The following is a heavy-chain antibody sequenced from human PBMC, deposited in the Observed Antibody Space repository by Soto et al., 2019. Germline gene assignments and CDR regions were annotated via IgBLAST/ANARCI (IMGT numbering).Heavy chain of an antibody. Sequence: ASVKVSCKASGYTFTGYYMHWVRQAPGQGLEWMGWINPNSGGTNYAQKFQGWVTMTRDTSIRTAYMELSRLRSDDTAVYYCARGPSYSGSYHYYYYGMDVWGQGTTVTVSS. V-gene: IGHV1-2*04. CDR3: ARGPSYSGSYHYYYYGMDV. CDR2: INPNSGGT. J-gene: IGHJ6*02. D-gene: IGHD1-26*01. CDR1: GYTFTGYY.